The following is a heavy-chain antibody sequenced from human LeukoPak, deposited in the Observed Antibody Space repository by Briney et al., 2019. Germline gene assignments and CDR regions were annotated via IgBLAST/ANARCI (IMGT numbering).Heavy chain of an antibody. CDR3: ARDNGGNSRAVDI. D-gene: IGHD4-23*01. V-gene: IGHV3-33*01. CDR1: GSTFSSYG. Sequence: GGSLRLSCAASGSTFSSYGMHWVRQAPGKGLEWVAVIWYDGSDKYYADSVKGRFTISRDNSKNTLYLQMTSLRAEDTAVYYCARDNGGNSRAVDIWGQGTMVTVSS. J-gene: IGHJ3*02. CDR2: IWYDGSDK.